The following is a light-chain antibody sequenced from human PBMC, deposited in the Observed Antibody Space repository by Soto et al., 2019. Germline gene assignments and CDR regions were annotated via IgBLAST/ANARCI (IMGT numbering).Light chain of an antibody. CDR2: DNI. V-gene: IGLV1-40*01. Sequence: QSVLTQPPSASGTPGQRLTISCSGSSSNIGSNYVYWYQQLPGTAPKLLIYDNINRPSGVPDRFSGSKSDTSASLAITGLQAEDEADYYCQSYDTSLSGSVFGGGTQLTVL. CDR1: SSNIGSNY. J-gene: IGLJ3*02. CDR3: QSYDTSLSGSV.